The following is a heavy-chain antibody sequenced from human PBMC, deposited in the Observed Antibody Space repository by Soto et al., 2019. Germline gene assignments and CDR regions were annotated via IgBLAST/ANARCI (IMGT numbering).Heavy chain of an antibody. CDR3: ARLVADPYYYYYGLDV. V-gene: IGHV2-26*01. CDR1: GFSLTTGRMG. CDR2: IFSNAER. J-gene: IGHJ6*02. Sequence: QVTLKESGPVLVKATETLTLTCTVSGFSLTTGRMGVSWIRQPPGKALEWLAHIFSNAERSYNSSLQTRLTISYDTSKGQVVLTMTDVGPLDTATYYCARLVADPYYYYYGLDVWGPGNTVTASS.